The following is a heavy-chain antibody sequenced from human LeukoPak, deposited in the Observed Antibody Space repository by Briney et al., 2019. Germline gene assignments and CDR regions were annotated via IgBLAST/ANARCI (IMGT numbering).Heavy chain of an antibody. CDR1: GFTFSGYA. CDR2: IWNDGSNK. D-gene: IGHD1-26*01. J-gene: IGHJ4*02. V-gene: IGHV3-33*08. Sequence: PGGSLRLSCATSGFTFSGYAMHWVRQAPGKGLEWVAVIWNDGSNKYHADSVKGRFTISRDNSKNTLFLQMNSLRAEDTAVYYCARDFSRYSGSYVDYWGQGTLVTVSS. CDR3: ARDFSRYSGSYVDY.